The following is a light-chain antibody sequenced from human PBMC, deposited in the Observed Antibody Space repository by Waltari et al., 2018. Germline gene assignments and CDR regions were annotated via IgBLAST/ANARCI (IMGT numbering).Light chain of an antibody. Sequence: QSALTQPASVSGSPGQSITISCTGTSSDVGSYNLVSWYQQHPGKAPKLLIYEVDKRPSGVFNRFSGSTSGYTASLTISGLQAEDEADYYCCSYAGSNNFVIFGGGTKLTVL. CDR2: EVD. J-gene: IGLJ2*01. CDR1: SSDVGSYNL. V-gene: IGLV2-23*02. CDR3: CSYAGSNNFVI.